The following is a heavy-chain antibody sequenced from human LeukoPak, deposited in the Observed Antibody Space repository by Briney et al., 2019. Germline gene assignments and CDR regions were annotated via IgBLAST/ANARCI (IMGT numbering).Heavy chain of an antibody. D-gene: IGHD6-6*01. J-gene: IGHJ4*02. Sequence: SETLSLTCTVSGGSISSSSYYWGWIRQPPGKGLEWIGSIYYSGSTYYNPSLKSRVTVSVDTSKNQFSLKLSSVTAADTAVYYCASPKSSSEALDYWGQGTLVTVSS. CDR3: ASPKSSSEALDY. V-gene: IGHV4-39*01. CDR2: IYYSGST. CDR1: GGSISSSSYY.